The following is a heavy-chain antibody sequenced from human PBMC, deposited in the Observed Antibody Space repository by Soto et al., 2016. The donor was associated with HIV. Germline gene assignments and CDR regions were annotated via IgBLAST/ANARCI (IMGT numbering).Heavy chain of an antibody. CDR3: ARAETYSSSYQD. CDR1: GFTFSDYY. CDR2: ISSSGNTI. D-gene: IGHD6-13*01. J-gene: IGHJ4*02. V-gene: IGHV3-11*04. Sequence: VQLVDSGGGLVKPGGSLRLSCAASGFTFSDYYMSWIRQAPGKGLEWVSYISSSGNTIYYADSVKGRFTISRDNAKNLLYLQMNSLRAEDTAVYYCARAETYSSSYQDWGQGTLVTVSS.